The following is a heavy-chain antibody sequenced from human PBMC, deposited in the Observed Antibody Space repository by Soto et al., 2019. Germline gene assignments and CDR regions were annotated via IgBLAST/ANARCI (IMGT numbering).Heavy chain of an antibody. CDR2: IYSGGST. CDR3: ARDHRFQYNWNYTSLPRLAYYYYGMDV. D-gene: IGHD1-7*01. V-gene: IGHV3-53*01. CDR1: GFTVSSNY. Sequence: GGSLRLSCAASGFTVSSNYMSWVRQAPGKGLEWVSVIYSGGSTYYADSVKGRFTISRDNSKNTLYLQMNSLRAEETAVYYCARDHRFQYNWNYTSLPRLAYYYYGMDVWGQGTTVTVSS. J-gene: IGHJ6*02.